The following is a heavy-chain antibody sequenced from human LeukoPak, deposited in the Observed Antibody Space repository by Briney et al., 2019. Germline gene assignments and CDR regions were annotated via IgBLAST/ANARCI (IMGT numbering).Heavy chain of an antibody. Sequence: PGGTLRLSCAVSGSTFRNYGMSWVRQAPGKGLEWVSSINNSGGATYYADSVKGRFTISRDNSRNTLYLQMNSLRVEDTAVYYCAKDGPKYYDYVWGSYRQYYFDYWGQGTLVTVSS. D-gene: IGHD3-16*02. J-gene: IGHJ4*02. CDR2: INNSGGAT. CDR1: GSTFRNYG. CDR3: AKDGPKYYDYVWGSYRQYYFDY. V-gene: IGHV3-23*01.